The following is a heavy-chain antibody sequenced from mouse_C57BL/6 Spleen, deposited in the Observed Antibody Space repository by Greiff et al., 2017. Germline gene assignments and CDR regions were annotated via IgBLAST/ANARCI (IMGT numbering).Heavy chain of an antibody. V-gene: IGHV2-9-1*01. D-gene: IGHD1-1*01. Sequence: QVQLQESGPGLVAPSQSLSITCTVSGFSLTSYAISWVRQPPGKGLEWLGVIWTGGGTNYNSALKSRLSLSKDNSKSQVFLKMNSLQTDDTARYYCAREDWDYGSSPAWFAYWGQGTLVTVSA. CDR1: GFSLTSYA. CDR2: IWTGGGT. J-gene: IGHJ3*01. CDR3: AREDWDYGSSPAWFAY.